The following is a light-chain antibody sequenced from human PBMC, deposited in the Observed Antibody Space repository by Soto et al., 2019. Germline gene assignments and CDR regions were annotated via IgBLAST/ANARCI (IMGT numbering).Light chain of an antibody. V-gene: IGLV2-8*01. CDR2: DVS. J-gene: IGLJ2*01. CDR3: SSYAGTSIPVV. Sequence: QSVLTQPPSASGSPGQSVTISCTGSSSDVGGYNFVSWYQQHPGKAPKLMIYDVSERPSGVPDRFSGSKSGSTASLTVSGLQADDEADYYCSSYAGTSIPVVFGGGTKLTVL. CDR1: SSDVGGYNF.